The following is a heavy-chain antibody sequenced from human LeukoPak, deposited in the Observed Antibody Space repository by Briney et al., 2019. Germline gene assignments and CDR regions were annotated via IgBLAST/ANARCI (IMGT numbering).Heavy chain of an antibody. CDR2: IKQDGSEK. J-gene: IGHJ5*02. Sequence: GGSLRLSCAASGFTFSSYWMSWVRQAPGKGLEWVANIKQDGSEKYYVDSVKGRFTISRDSAENSLYLQMNSLRAEDTAVYYCARDSSGWYHWFDPWGQGTLVTVSS. D-gene: IGHD6-13*01. V-gene: IGHV3-7*01. CDR3: ARDSSGWYHWFDP. CDR1: GFTFSSYW.